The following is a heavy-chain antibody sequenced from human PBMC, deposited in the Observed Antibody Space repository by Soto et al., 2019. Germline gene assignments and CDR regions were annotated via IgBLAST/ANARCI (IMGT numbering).Heavy chain of an antibody. Sequence: SETLSLTCTVSGGSISRYYWSWIRQPPGKGLEWIGYIFHTGGSANYNPSLKSRVTISVDTSQNHFSLRLTSVSAADTAVYYCARCGDYYYYFMDVWSKGTSVTVSS. CDR2: IFHTGGSA. J-gene: IGHJ6*03. D-gene: IGHD2-21*01. V-gene: IGHV4-59*01. CDR3: ARCGDYYYYFMDV. CDR1: GGSISRYY.